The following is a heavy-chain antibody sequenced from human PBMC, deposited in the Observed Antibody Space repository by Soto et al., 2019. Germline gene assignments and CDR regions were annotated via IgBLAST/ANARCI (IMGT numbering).Heavy chain of an antibody. Sequence: QVQLVQSGAEVKKPGASVKVSCKASGYTFTSYGISWVRQAPGQGLEWMGWISAYNGNTNYAQKLQGRVTMTTDTSPDTADMEPRRLRSVDTAVYYSARGGTPIGYWGQGTLVTVSS. CDR1: GYTFTSYG. J-gene: IGHJ4*02. D-gene: IGHD3-16*01. CDR3: ARGGTPIGY. V-gene: IGHV1-18*01. CDR2: ISAYNGNT.